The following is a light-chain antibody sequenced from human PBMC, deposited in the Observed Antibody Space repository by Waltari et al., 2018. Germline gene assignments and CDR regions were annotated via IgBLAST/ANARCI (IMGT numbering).Light chain of an antibody. V-gene: IGLV8-61*01. CDR3: ALYIRADVV. Sequence: QTVVTQEPSFSVSPGGTVTLTCGLNSGSVSSSHYPRWYQQTPGQAPRTLIYSTNTLSSGVPHRFSGSIVGDKAALTITGAQADDESIYHCALYIRADVVFGGGTKLTVL. J-gene: IGLJ2*01. CDR1: SGSVSSSHY. CDR2: STN.